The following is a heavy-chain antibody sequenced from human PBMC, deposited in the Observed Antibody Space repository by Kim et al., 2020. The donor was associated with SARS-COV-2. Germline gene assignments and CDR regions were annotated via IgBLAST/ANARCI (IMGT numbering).Heavy chain of an antibody. CDR1: GYTFTRYD. V-gene: IGHV1-8*01. D-gene: IGHD3-3*01. J-gene: IGHJ5*01. CDR2: MNPNSGNT. CDR3: ARGRLTTIFLVTIRSDW. Sequence: ASVKVSCKAAGYTFTRYDINWVRQAPGQGFEWMGWMNPNSGNTGFAQKFHGRVTMTSDTSISTAYMELSGLKFEDTAFSYCARGRLTTIFLVTIRSDW.